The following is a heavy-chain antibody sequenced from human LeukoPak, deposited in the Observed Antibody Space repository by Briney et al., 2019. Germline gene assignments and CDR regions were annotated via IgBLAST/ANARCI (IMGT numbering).Heavy chain of an antibody. CDR2: ISSSGDTT. CDR1: GFTFSNYA. V-gene: IGHV3-23*01. Sequence: GGSLRLSCATSGFTFSNYAMSWVRQAPGKGLECVSTISSSGDTTYYADSVKGRFTISRDNSKNTLYLQMNSLRAEDTAIYYCAKLLRYGSGGSCFFDPWGQGTLVTVSS. D-gene: IGHD2-15*01. CDR3: AKLLRYGSGGSCFFDP. J-gene: IGHJ5*02.